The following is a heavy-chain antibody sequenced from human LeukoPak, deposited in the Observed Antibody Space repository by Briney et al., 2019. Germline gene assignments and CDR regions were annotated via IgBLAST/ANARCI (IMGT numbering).Heavy chain of an antibody. V-gene: IGHV4-61*02. Sequence: SETLSLTCTVSGGSISSGSYYWSWIRQPAGKGLEWIGRIYTSGSTNYSPSLKSRVTISVDTSKNQFSLKLSSVTAADTAVYYCASYGEYYYDSSGYYRLLDYWGQGTLVTVSS. CDR3: ASYGEYYYDSSGYYRLLDY. CDR2: IYTSGST. D-gene: IGHD3-22*01. CDR1: GGSISSGSYY. J-gene: IGHJ4*02.